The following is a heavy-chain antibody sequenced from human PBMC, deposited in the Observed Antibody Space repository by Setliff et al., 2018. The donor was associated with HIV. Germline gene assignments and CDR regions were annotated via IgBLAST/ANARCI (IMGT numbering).Heavy chain of an antibody. Sequence: SETLSLTCTVSGGSISSSSYYWGWIRQSPGKGLEWIGTIYYSGSTYYNPSLKSRVTISVDTSKNQFSLKLSSVTAADTAVYYCARYYDSSGYYDYWGQGTLVTVSS. V-gene: IGHV4-39*07. CDR1: GGSISSSSYY. CDR3: ARYYDSSGYYDY. J-gene: IGHJ4*02. D-gene: IGHD3-22*01. CDR2: IYYSGST.